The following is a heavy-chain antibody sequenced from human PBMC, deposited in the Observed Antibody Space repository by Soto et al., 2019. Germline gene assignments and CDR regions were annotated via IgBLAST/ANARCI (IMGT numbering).Heavy chain of an antibody. Sequence: GGSLRLSCAASGFSFSNYAVTWVRQAPGKGLEWVSAISASGGSTYYADSVKGRFTISRDNSKNTLYLQMNSLRAEDTAVYYCARSKAVAGNYNDYWGQGTLVTVSS. CDR3: ARSKAVAGNYNDY. CDR2: ISASGGST. D-gene: IGHD6-19*01. CDR1: GFSFSNYA. V-gene: IGHV3-23*01. J-gene: IGHJ4*02.